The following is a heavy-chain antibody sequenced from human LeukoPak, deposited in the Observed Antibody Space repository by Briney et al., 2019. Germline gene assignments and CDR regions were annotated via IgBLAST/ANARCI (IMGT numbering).Heavy chain of an antibody. Sequence: SETLSLTCAVYGGSFSGYYWSWIRQPPGKGLEWIGEINHSGSTNYNPSLKSRVTISVDTSKNQFSLKLSSVTAADTAVYYCARRTAMVNLDYWDQGILVTVSS. CDR2: INHSGST. V-gene: IGHV4-34*01. J-gene: IGHJ4*02. CDR1: GGSFSGYY. D-gene: IGHD5-18*01. CDR3: ARRTAMVNLDY.